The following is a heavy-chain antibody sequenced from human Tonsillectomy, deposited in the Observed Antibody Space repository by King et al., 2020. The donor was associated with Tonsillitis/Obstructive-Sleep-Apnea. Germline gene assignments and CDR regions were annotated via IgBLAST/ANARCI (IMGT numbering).Heavy chain of an antibody. CDR2: INPSGGST. CDR3: ARDHRGSDSGDYAGYFDF. J-gene: IGHJ4*02. V-gene: IGHV1-46*01. CDR1: GYTFTSYY. Sequence: VQLVESGAEVKKPGASVKVSCKASGYTFTSYYMHWVRQAPGQGLEWMGIINPSGGSTNYAQQFQGRVTMTRDTSTSTVYMELSSLRSEDTAVYYCARDHRGSDSGDYAGYFDFWGQGTLVTVSS. D-gene: IGHD4-17*01.